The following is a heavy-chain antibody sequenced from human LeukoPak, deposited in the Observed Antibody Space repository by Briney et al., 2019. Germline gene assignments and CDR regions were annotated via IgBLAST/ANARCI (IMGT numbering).Heavy chain of an antibody. CDR1: GGSISSGSYY. V-gene: IGHV4-61*02. D-gene: IGHD6-13*01. Sequence: SETLSLTCTVSGGSISSGSYYWSWIRQPAGKGLEWIGRIYTSGSTNYNPSLKSRVTISVDTSKNQFSLKLSSVTAADTAVYYCARDSGIAAAGTGYYYYMDVWGKGTTVTVSS. CDR3: ARDSGIAAAGTGYYYYMDV. J-gene: IGHJ6*03. CDR2: IYTSGST.